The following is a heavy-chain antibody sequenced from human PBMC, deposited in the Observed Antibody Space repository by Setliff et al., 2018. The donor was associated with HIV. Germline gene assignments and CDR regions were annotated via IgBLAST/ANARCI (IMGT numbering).Heavy chain of an antibody. Sequence: PSETLPLTCAVSGYSISSGYYWGWIRQPPGKGLEWIGSIYHSGSTFYNPSLKSRVTLSLDTSKNQFSLKVTSVTAADTAVYYCARRAAATTNFDYWGQGTLVTVSS. CDR3: ARRAAATTNFDY. CDR2: IYHSGST. V-gene: IGHV4-38-2*01. D-gene: IGHD1-26*01. CDR1: GYSISSGYY. J-gene: IGHJ4*02.